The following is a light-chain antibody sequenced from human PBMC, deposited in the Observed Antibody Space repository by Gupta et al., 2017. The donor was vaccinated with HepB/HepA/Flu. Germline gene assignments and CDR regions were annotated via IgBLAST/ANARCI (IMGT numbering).Light chain of an antibody. V-gene: IGLV1-47*01. Sequence: QSVLTQPPSASASPGQRVTISCSGSPANIANNHVYWYQQLPGAAPNPLIARDDQRPSGVPDRFSGSTSGTSASLAISGLRSEDEGDYYCAAWDDSLNGQVVFGGGTKVTVL. CDR2: RDD. CDR3: AAWDDSLNGQVV. J-gene: IGLJ2*01. CDR1: PANIANNH.